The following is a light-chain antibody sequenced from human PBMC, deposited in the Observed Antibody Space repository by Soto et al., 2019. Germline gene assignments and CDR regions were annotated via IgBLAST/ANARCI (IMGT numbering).Light chain of an antibody. CDR1: SSDIGFYNY. Sequence: QSALTQPASVSGSPGQSSTISCTGTSSDIGFYNYVSWYQQYPGKAPNLLIYGVTNRPSGVSYRFSGSKSGSTASLTISGVRDEDEADYYCSSYSTSFFYVFGTGTKVTVL. CDR2: GVT. J-gene: IGLJ1*01. CDR3: SSYSTSFFYV. V-gene: IGLV2-14*03.